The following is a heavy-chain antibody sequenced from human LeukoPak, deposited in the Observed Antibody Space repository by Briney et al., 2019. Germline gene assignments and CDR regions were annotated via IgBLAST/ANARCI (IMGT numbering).Heavy chain of an antibody. Sequence: PSETLSLTCTVSGGSISSSSYYWGWIRQPPGKGLEWIGSIYYSGSTYYNPSLKSRVTISVDTSKNQFSLKLSSVTAADTAVCYCARHAAAPPDYWGQGTLVTVSS. CDR3: ARHAAAPPDY. CDR2: IYYSGST. D-gene: IGHD6-6*01. V-gene: IGHV4-39*01. J-gene: IGHJ4*02. CDR1: GGSISSSSYY.